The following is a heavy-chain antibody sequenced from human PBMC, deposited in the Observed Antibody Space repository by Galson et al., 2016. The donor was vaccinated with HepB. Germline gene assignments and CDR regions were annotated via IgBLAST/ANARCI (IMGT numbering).Heavy chain of an antibody. CDR1: GGTFSSYA. V-gene: IGHV1-69*13. J-gene: IGHJ3*02. D-gene: IGHD2-21*02. Sequence: VKVSCKASGGTFSSYAINWVRQAPGQGLEWMGGIISISGTGNYAQKFQGRVTITADESTSTAYMELSSLRSEDTAVYYCAREYGAYCGDDCYSQSAFDIWGQGTMVTVSS. CDR3: AREYGAYCGDDCYSQSAFDI. CDR2: IISISGTG.